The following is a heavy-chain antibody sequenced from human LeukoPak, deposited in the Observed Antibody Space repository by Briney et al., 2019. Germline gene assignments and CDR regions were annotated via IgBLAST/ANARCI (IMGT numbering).Heavy chain of an antibody. J-gene: IGHJ4*02. CDR2: INHSGST. CDR1: GGSFSGYY. D-gene: IGHD2-2*01. Sequence: PSETLSLTCAVYGGSFSGYYWSWIRQPPGKGLEWIGEINHSGSTNYNPSLKSRVTISVDTSKNQFSLKLSSVTAADTAVYYCARGHTGLLGYCSSTSCYADYWGQGTLVTVSS. V-gene: IGHV4-34*01. CDR3: ARGHTGLLGYCSSTSCYADY.